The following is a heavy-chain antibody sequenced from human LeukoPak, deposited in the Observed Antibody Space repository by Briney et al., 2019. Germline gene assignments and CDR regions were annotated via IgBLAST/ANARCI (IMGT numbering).Heavy chain of an antibody. CDR1: GFTFSSYG. CDR3: ARGLTYYYDSSGYYLDY. V-gene: IGHV3-33*01. D-gene: IGHD3-22*01. J-gene: IGHJ4*02. CDR2: IWYDGSNK. Sequence: GGSLRLSCAASGFTFSSYGMHWVRQAPGKGLEWVAVIWYDGSNKYYADSVKGRFTISRDNSKNTLYLQMNSLRAEDTAVYYCARGLTYYYDSSGYYLDYWGQGTLVTVSS.